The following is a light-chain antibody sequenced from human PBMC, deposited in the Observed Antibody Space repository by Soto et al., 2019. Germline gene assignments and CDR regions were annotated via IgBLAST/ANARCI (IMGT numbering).Light chain of an antibody. CDR1: QSVSSSH. CDR3: QQFGNSLYP. V-gene: IGKV3-20*01. Sequence: DIGLTQSPATLSLSPGERATLSCKASQSVSSSHLAWYQQKVGQPPRLLLHDTSTRATGVPDRFSGSGSGTDFTLTISRLEPEDFAMYYCQQFGNSLYPFGQGTKLDIK. CDR2: DTS. J-gene: IGKJ2*01.